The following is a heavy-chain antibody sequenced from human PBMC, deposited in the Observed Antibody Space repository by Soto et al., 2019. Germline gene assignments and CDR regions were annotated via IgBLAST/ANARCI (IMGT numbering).Heavy chain of an antibody. CDR1: GFTFSSYA. CDR2: ISGSGGST. J-gene: IGHJ4*02. CDR3: ANSPAKRGYSSSHNYFDY. V-gene: IGHV3-23*01. D-gene: IGHD6-13*01. Sequence: PGGSLRLSCAASGFTFSSYAMSWVLQAPGKGLEWVSAISGSGGSTYYADSVKGRFTISRDNSKNTLYLQMNSLRAEDTAVYYCANSPAKRGYSSSHNYFDYWGQGTLVTVSS.